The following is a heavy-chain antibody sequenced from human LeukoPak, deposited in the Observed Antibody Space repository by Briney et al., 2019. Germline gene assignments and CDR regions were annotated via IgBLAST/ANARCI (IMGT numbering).Heavy chain of an antibody. CDR3: ARDSARGDEVVPAAIPDY. J-gene: IGHJ4*02. D-gene: IGHD2-2*01. CDR1: GFTFSNYA. CDR2: ISYDGSNK. V-gene: IGHV3-30-3*01. Sequence: PGRSLRLSCAASGFTFSNYAMHWVRQAPCKGLEWVAVISYDGSNKYYADSVKGRFTISRDNSKNTLYLQMNSLRAEDTAVYYCARDSARGDEVVPAAIPDYWGQGTLVTVSS.